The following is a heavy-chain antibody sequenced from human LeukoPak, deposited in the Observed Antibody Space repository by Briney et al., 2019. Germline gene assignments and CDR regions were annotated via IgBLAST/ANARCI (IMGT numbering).Heavy chain of an antibody. J-gene: IGHJ4*02. CDR1: RGSTSSYY. D-gene: IGHD4-11*01. CDR3: ARHGGTVTFPVVDY. V-gene: IGHV4-59*08. CDR2: VYYSGTT. Sequence: PAETLSVTCSVSRGSTSSYYWSWIRQPPEKGLECIAYVYYSGTTKYMPSLKSRVSLSVDTSKNQFSLKLSSVTAADTAVYYCARHGGTVTFPVVDYWGQGALVTVSS.